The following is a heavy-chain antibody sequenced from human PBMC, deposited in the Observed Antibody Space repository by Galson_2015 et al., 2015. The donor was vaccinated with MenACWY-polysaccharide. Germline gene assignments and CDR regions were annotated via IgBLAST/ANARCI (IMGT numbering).Heavy chain of an antibody. J-gene: IGHJ4*02. CDR2: VSGTGHST. Sequence: SLRLSCAASGFIFNNYDMSWVRQAPGKGLEWVSGVSGTGHSTYYADSVKGRFTISRDNSKNTLYLEMKSLRAEDTATYYCAKDMRIVYSIYQFDSWGQATLFTVSS. V-gene: IGHV3-23*01. D-gene: IGHD4-11*01. CDR3: AKDMRIVYSIYQFDS. CDR1: GFIFNNYD.